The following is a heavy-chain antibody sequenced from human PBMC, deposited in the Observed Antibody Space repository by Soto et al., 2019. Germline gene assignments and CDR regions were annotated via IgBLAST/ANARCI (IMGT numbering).Heavy chain of an antibody. CDR2: INHSGST. J-gene: IGHJ6*02. D-gene: IGHD3-22*01. CDR3: ATGSSGYDFLSYYTVDV. Sequence: SETLSLTCAVHGGSFSGYYWSWIRQPPGKGLEWIGEINHSGSTNYNPSLKSRVTMSVDTSKNHFSLELISVTAADTAVYYCATGSSGYDFLSYYTVDVWGQGTTVTAP. CDR1: GGSFSGYY. V-gene: IGHV4-34*01.